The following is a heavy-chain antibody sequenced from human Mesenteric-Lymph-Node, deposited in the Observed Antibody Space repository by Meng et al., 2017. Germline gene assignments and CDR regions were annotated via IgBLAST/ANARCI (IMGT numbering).Heavy chain of an antibody. CDR1: GASISSYY. CDR2: INHSGST. V-gene: IGHV4-34*01. Sequence: SETLSLTCSVSGASISSYYWSWIRQPPGKGLEWIGEINHSGSTNYNPSLKSRVTMSVDTSKNQFSLRLISVTAADTAVYYCARVASVWYYFDFWGQGMLVTVSS. J-gene: IGHJ4*02. D-gene: IGHD2-15*01. CDR3: ARVASVWYYFDF.